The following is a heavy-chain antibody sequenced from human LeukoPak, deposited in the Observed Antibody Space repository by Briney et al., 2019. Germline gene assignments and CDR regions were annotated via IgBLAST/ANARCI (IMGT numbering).Heavy chain of an antibody. CDR3: ARGAISGYLNWFDP. V-gene: IGHV4-31*03. Sequence: SQTLSLTCTVSGGSISSGGYYWSWIRQHPGKGLEWIGYIYYSGSTYYNPSPKSRVTISVDTSKNQFSLKLSSVTAADTAVYYCARGAISGYLNWFDPWGQGTLVTVSS. D-gene: IGHD3-22*01. CDR2: IYYSGST. J-gene: IGHJ5*02. CDR1: GGSISSGGYY.